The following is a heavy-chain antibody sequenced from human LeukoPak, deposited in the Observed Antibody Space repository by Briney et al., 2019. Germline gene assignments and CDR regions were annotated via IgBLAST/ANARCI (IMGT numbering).Heavy chain of an antibody. CDR3: ARGMAAAGTGYYYYYGTDV. D-gene: IGHD6-13*01. J-gene: IGHJ6*02. CDR2: MNPNSGNT. V-gene: IGHV1-8*01. CDR1: EYTFTSYD. Sequence: GASVKVSCKASEYTFTSYDINWVRQATGQGLEWMGWMNPNSGNTGYAQKFQGRVTMTRNTSISTAYMELSSLRSEDTAVYYCARGMAAAGTGYYYYYGTDVWGQGTTVTVSS.